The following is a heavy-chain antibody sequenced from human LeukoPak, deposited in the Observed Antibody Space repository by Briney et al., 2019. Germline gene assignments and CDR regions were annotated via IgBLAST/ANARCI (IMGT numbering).Heavy chain of an antibody. D-gene: IGHD2-8*01. V-gene: IGHV3-23*01. Sequence: GGSLRLSCAASGFTFSNYAMTWVRQAPGKGLEWVSVVTGNGDSTYYADSLKGRFTISRENSRNTLYLQMNSLRAEDTAVYHCARNAADCTTSACYDSWGQGTLVTVSS. CDR3: ARNAADCTTSACYDS. CDR2: VTGNGDST. CDR1: GFTFSNYA. J-gene: IGHJ4*02.